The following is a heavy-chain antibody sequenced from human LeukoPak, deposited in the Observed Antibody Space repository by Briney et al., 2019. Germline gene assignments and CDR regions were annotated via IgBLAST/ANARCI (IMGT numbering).Heavy chain of an antibody. J-gene: IGHJ5*02. CDR1: GGSFSGYY. D-gene: IGHD5-12*01. Sequence: SETLSLTCAVYGGSFSGYYWNWIRQPPGKGLEWIGEINHSGSTNYNPPLKSRVTISVDTSKNQFSLKLSSVTAADTAVYYCARGRGEDIVATMKSWFDPWGQGTLVTVSS. CDR2: INHSGST. CDR3: ARGRGEDIVATMKSWFDP. V-gene: IGHV4-34*01.